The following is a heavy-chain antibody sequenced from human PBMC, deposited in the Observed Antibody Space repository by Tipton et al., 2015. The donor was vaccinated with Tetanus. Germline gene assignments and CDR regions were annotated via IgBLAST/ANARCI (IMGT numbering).Heavy chain of an antibody. CDR1: GLFFHNAW. CDR2: IKSKTDGGTT. Sequence: QLVQSGGGLAKPGGSLRLSCTTSGLFFHNAWMNWVRQAPGKGLEWVGRIKSKTDGGTTDYAARVKDRFSISRDDSKNTLFLLMNSLKIEDTAVYYCTTSGIVGSGSRVDYWGRGTLVTVSS. V-gene: IGHV3-15*07. D-gene: IGHD1-26*01. CDR3: TTSGIVGSGSRVDY. J-gene: IGHJ4*02.